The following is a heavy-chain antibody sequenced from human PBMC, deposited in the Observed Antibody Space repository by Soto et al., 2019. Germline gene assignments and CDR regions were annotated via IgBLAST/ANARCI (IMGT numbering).Heavy chain of an antibody. V-gene: IGHV2-70*01. J-gene: IGHJ4*02. Sequence: SGPTLVNPTQTLTLTCTFSGFSLSTSGMCVSWIRQPPGKALEWLALIDWDDDKYYSTSLKTRLTISKDTSKNQVVLTMTNMDPVDTATYYCAQIRDSGSYQKNYFDYWGQGTLVTVSS. D-gene: IGHD1-26*01. CDR1: GFSLSTSGMC. CDR2: IDWDDDK. CDR3: AQIRDSGSYQKNYFDY.